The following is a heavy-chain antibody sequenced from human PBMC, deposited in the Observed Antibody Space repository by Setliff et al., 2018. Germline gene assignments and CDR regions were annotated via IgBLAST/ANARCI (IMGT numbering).Heavy chain of an antibody. CDR3: AKVGIFGGGYFDF. CDR1: GFSLSIFW. Sequence: GSLRLSCTASGFSLSIFWMNWVRQAPGKGLEWISYISSSSSIIYYADSVKGRFTISRDNAKNSLYLQMNSLRGEDTAVYYCAKVGIFGGGYFDFWGQGTLVTVSS. V-gene: IGHV3-48*01. D-gene: IGHD3-3*01. CDR2: ISSSSSII. J-gene: IGHJ4*02.